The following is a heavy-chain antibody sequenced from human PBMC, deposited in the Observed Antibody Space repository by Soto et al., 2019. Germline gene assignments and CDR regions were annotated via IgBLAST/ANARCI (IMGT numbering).Heavy chain of an antibody. J-gene: IGHJ4*02. Sequence: EVQLLESGGGLVQPGGSLRLSCVASGFTLSSYAMSWVRQAPGKGLEGVSIISGSDDSTYYADSVKGRFTISRDNSKNTLYLQMNSLRAEDTAIYYCAKDLLTTGIMVDSWGQGTLVTVSS. CDR1: GFTLSSYA. CDR3: AKDLLTTGIMVDS. D-gene: IGHD4-17*01. V-gene: IGHV3-23*01. CDR2: ISGSDDST.